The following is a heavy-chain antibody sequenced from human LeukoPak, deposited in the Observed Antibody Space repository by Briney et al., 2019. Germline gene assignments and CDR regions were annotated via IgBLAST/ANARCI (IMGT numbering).Heavy chain of an antibody. CDR2: IYHTGST. Sequence: SETLSPTCTISGGSVSDYYWSWIRQSLGKGLEWIGYIYHTGSTSYSPSLKSRVTISEDTSQNQFSLKLSSVTAADTAVYYCASRKLGNDYWGQGTLVTVSS. D-gene: IGHD7-27*01. CDR1: GGSVSDYY. V-gene: IGHV4-59*02. CDR3: ASRKLGNDY. J-gene: IGHJ4*02.